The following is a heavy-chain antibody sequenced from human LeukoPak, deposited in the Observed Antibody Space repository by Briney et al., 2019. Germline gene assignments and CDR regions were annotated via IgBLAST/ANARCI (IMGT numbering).Heavy chain of an antibody. V-gene: IGHV3-23*01. J-gene: IGHJ4*02. D-gene: IGHD5-18*01. Sequence: GGTLRLSCAASGFTFSTYGMNWVRQAPGKGPEWVSTISASGGSTYYADSVKGRFTISRDNSKNTLYLQMNGLRAEDTALYYCAKDLRVDTTMVNFDYWGQGALVTVSS. CDR3: AKDLRVDTTMVNFDY. CDR1: GFTFSTYG. CDR2: ISASGGST.